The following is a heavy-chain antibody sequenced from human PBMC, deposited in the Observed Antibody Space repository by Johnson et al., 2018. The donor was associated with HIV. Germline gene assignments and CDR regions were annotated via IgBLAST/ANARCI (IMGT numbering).Heavy chain of an antibody. CDR3: ARKQWLEIPSDALDV. D-gene: IGHD6-19*01. CDR1: GFTFSNAW. CDR2: IYSDGSDT. Sequence: VQLVESGGGLVQPGGSLRLSCAASGFTFSNAWMYWVRQAPGKGLVWVARIYSDGSDTGYADSVKGRFTISRDNAKKTLYLQMGSLRAEETAIYYCARKQWLEIPSDALDVWGQGTMVTVSS. J-gene: IGHJ3*01. V-gene: IGHV3-74*02.